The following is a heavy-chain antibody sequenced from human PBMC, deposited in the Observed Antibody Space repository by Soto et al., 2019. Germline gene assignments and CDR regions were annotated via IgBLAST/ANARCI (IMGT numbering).Heavy chain of an antibody. V-gene: IGHV1-8*01. CDR3: ARVVRFFGGHAGY. Sequence: QVPLVQSGADVKKPGASVKVSCKTSGYTFTEFDINSVRQAPGQGLEWMGCMNTNTGNTGYAKKVQGRVTMTRDTSINTAYIELRRLRSEDTAVYYCARVVRFFGGHAGYWGQGTLVTVSS. D-gene: IGHD3-3*01. J-gene: IGHJ4*02. CDR2: MNTNTGNT. CDR1: GYTFTEFD.